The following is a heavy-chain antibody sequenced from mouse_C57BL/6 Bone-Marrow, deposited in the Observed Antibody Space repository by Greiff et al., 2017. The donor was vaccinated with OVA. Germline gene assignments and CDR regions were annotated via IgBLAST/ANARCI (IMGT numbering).Heavy chain of an antibody. CDR2: IYPGSGST. D-gene: IGHD2-5*01. V-gene: IGHV1-55*01. J-gene: IGHJ3*01. CDR1: GYTFTSYW. Sequence: QVQLQQPGAELVKPGASVKMSCKASGYTFTSYWITWVKQRPGQGLEWIGDIYPGSGSTNYNEKFKSKATLTVDTSSSTAYMQLSSLTSEDSAVYYCARWWGYSNSWFAYWGQGTLVTVSA. CDR3: ARWWGYSNSWFAY.